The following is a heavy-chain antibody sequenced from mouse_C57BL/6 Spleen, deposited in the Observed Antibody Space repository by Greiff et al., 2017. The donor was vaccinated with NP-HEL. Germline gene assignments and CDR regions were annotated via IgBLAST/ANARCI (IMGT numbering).Heavy chain of an antibody. CDR2: INPGSGGT. Sequence: QVHVKQSGAELVRPGTSVKVSCKASGYAFTNYLIEWVKQRPGQGLEWIGVINPGSGGTNYNEKFKGKATLTADKSSSTAYMQLSSLTSEDSAVYFCARNYGYDYYAMDYWGQGTSVTVSS. CDR3: ARNYGYDYYAMDY. V-gene: IGHV1-54*01. CDR1: GYAFTNYL. D-gene: IGHD2-2*01. J-gene: IGHJ4*01.